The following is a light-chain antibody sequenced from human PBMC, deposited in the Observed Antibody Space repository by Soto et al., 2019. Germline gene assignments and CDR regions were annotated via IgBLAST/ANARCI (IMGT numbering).Light chain of an antibody. CDR2: DAS. Sequence: DIQMTQSPSTLSASVGDRVTITCRASQNINRWLAWYRQKPGKAPELLIYDASSLKDGVPSRFSGSGSGTEFTFTISSLQPDDFATYFCQQYNNYLWTFGQGTKVAIK. CDR1: QNINRW. CDR3: QQYNNYLWT. J-gene: IGKJ1*01. V-gene: IGKV1-5*01.